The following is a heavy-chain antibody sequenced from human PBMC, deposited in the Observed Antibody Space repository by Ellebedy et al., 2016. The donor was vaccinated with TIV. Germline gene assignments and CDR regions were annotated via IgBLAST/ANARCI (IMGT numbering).Heavy chain of an antibody. CDR1: GLIVTNAY. V-gene: IGHV3-15*05. CDR3: KTGWAFDD. CDR2: IQSRSEGGTA. J-gene: IGHJ3*01. Sequence: GGSLRLSXEASGLIVTNAYMTWVRQAPGKGLEWIGRIQSRSEGGTAAYAAPVKGRVIISRDESENKLFLQMYSLRPEDTGVYYCKTGWAFDDWGQGTMVTVSS.